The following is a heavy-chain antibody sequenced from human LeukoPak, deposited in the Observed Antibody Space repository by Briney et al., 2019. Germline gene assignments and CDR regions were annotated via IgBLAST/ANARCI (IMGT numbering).Heavy chain of an antibody. CDR3: ARGTRSSGYYFDY. CDR1: GFIFSNYG. V-gene: IGHV3-64*04. D-gene: IGHD3-22*01. Sequence: PGGSLRLSCSASGFIFSNYGMYWVRQAPGKGLEFVSAISSDGDNTFYADSVKGRFTISRDNSKNTLYLQMNSLRAEDTAVYYCARGTRSSGYYFDYWGQGTLVTVSS. CDR2: ISSDGDNT. J-gene: IGHJ4*02.